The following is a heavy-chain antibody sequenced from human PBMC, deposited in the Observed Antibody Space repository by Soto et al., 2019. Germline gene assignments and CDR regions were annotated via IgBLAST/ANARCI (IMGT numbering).Heavy chain of an antibody. V-gene: IGHV1-46*03. Sequence: QVQLVQSGAEVKKPGASVKVSCKASGYTITSDYMNWLRQAPGQGLEWMGIINPSGGSTSYAQKCQGRVTMTGDTSTSTVYMELSSLRSDDTAVYYCARSVTADYWGQGTLVTVSS. CDR1: GYTITSDY. D-gene: IGHD4-4*01. J-gene: IGHJ4*02. CDR3: ARSVTADY. CDR2: INPSGGST.